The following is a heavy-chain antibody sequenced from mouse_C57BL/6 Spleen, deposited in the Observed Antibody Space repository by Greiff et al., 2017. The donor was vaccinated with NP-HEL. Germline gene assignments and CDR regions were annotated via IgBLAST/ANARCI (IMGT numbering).Heavy chain of an antibody. CDR1: GYTFTSYW. D-gene: IGHD1-1*01. Sequence: QVQLQQPGAELVKPGASVKMSCKASGYTFTSYWITWVKQRPGQGLEWIGDIYPGSGSTNYNEKFKSKATLTVDTSSSTAYMQLSSLTSEEAAVYYCARGGYYGSGAYWGPGTLVTVSA. V-gene: IGHV1-55*01. CDR2: IYPGSGST. CDR3: ARGGYYGSGAY. J-gene: IGHJ3*01.